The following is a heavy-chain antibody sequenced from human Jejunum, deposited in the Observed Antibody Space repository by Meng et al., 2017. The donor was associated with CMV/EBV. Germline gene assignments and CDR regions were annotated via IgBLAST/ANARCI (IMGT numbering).Heavy chain of an antibody. V-gene: IGHV1-18*04. CDR3: ARVEVGITSGDY. CDR1: GYTFTEYG. D-gene: IGHD1-26*01. J-gene: IGHJ4*02. CDR2: VSAYDGDT. Sequence: QVQLAQSGAEVXXXXXSXKVXCKASGYTFTEYGISWVRQAPGQGLEWIGWVSAYDGDTNYAQTLQGRVTMTTDTSTSTAYMELRSLRSDDTAVYYCARVEVGITSGDYWGQGTLVTVSS.